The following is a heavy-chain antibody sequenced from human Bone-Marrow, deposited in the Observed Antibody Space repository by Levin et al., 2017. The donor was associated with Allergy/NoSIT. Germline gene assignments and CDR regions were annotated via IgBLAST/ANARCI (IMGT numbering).Heavy chain of an antibody. CDR3: ARQAVPAAMNGFDS. D-gene: IGHD2-2*01. CDR2: IYYSGST. Sequence: SETLSLTCTVSGASISSFYWSWIRQPPGKGLEWIGYIYYSGSTNYSPSLKSRVSMSADISRNQVYLTMSSVTAADTAVYYCARQAVPAAMNGFDSWGQGTLVTVSS. V-gene: IGHV4-59*08. CDR1: GASISSFY. J-gene: IGHJ5*01.